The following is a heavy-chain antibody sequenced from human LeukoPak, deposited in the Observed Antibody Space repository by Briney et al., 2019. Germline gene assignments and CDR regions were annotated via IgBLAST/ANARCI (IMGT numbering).Heavy chain of an antibody. J-gene: IGHJ4*02. CDR2: ITVSGDK. Sequence: GGSLRLSCAASGFTFSSYNMDWVRQTPGKRLEWVSSITVSGDKYYIDSVKGRFTISRDNAKNSLYLQMTSLKAQDTAIYYCAREISDCCYFDCWGQGTLVTVSS. V-gene: IGHV3-21*01. CDR3: AREISDCCYFDC. CDR1: GFTFSSYN. D-gene: IGHD2-21*02.